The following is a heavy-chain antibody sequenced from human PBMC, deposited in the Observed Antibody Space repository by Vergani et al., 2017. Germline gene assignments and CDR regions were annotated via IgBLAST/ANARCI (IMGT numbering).Heavy chain of an antibody. CDR2: IIPIFGTA. J-gene: IGHJ6*02. CDR3: AKDANHDYGVYYYYYYGMDV. CDR1: GGTFSSYA. D-gene: IGHD4-17*01. Sequence: QVQLVQSGAEVKKPGSSVKVSCKASGGTFSSYAISWVRQAPGQGLEWMGGIIPIFGTANYAQKFQGRVTITADESTSTAYMELSSLRSEDTAVYYCAKDANHDYGVYYYYYYGMDVWGQGTTVTVSS. V-gene: IGHV1-69*01.